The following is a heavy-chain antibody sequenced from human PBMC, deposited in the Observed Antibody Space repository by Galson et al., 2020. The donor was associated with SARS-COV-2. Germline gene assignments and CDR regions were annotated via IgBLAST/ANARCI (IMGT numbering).Heavy chain of an antibody. Sequence: TGGSLRLSCAASGFNFSDFGMHWVRQAPGKGLEWVAVIWYDGSNQYYGDSVKGRFTVSRDNKKNTVYLQMNSLRVEDTAVYYCARKSIGWEGDHWGQGILVTVSS. D-gene: IGHD6-19*01. CDR1: GFNFSDFG. CDR3: ARKSIGWEGDH. J-gene: IGHJ4*02. V-gene: IGHV3-33*01. CDR2: IWYDGSNQ.